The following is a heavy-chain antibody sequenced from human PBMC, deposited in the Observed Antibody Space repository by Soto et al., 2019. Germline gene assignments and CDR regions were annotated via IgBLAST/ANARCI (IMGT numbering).Heavy chain of an antibody. Sequence: ASVKVSCKVSGYTLTELSMHWVRQAPGKGLEWMGGFDPEDGETIYAQKFQGRVTMTEDTSTDTAYMELSSLRSEDTAVYYCATRDYGGNWGWYFDLWGRGTLVTVFS. V-gene: IGHV1-24*01. CDR3: ATRDYGGNWGWYFDL. CDR1: GYTLTELS. D-gene: IGHD4-17*01. CDR2: FDPEDGET. J-gene: IGHJ2*01.